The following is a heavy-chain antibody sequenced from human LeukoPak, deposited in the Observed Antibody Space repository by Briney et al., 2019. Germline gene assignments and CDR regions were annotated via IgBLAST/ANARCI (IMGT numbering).Heavy chain of an antibody. D-gene: IGHD3-10*01. V-gene: IGHV1-8*01. Sequence: ASGKVSCKASGYTFTSYDINWVRQATGQGLEWMGWMNPNSGNTGYAQKFQGRVTMTRNTSISTAYMELSSLRSEDTAVYYRARGGGSITSTDWFDPWGQGTLVTVSS. J-gene: IGHJ5*02. CDR3: ARGGGSITSTDWFDP. CDR1: GYTFTSYD. CDR2: MNPNSGNT.